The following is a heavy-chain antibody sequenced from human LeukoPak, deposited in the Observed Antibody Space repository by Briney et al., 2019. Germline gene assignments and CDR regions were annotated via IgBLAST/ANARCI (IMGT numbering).Heavy chain of an antibody. CDR3: VSYSDPHTYYYYMDV. D-gene: IGHD2-15*01. CDR1: GGSISSSNW. CDR2: IYHSGST. V-gene: IGHV4-4*02. Sequence: SETLSLTCAVSGGSISSSNWWSWVRQPPGKGLEWIGEIYHSGSTNYNPSLKSRVTISVDKSKNQFSLKLSSVTAADTAVYYCVSYSDPHTYYYYMDVWGKGTTVTVSS. J-gene: IGHJ6*03.